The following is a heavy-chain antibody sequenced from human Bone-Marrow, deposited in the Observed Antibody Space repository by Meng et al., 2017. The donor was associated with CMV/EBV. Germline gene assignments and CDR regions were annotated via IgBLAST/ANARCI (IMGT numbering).Heavy chain of an antibody. CDR3: ARDQQTSLAY. CDR1: GYTFTGYY. D-gene: IGHD2-21*01. Sequence: SVKVSCKASGYTFTGYYMHWVRQAPGQGLEWMGWINPNSGGANYAQKFQGRVTMTRDTSISTVYMELSRLTFDDTAVYYCARDQQTSLAYWGQGTRVTGYS. CDR2: INPNSGGA. V-gene: IGHV1-2*02. J-gene: IGHJ4*02.